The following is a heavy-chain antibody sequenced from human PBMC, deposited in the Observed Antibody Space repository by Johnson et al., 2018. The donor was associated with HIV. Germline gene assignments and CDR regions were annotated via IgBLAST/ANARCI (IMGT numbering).Heavy chain of an antibody. D-gene: IGHD3-16*01. J-gene: IGHJ3*02. CDR2: VYCGGTT. CDR3: AKAPWRGGDPNSAFDI. Sequence: VQLVESGGGLVQPGGSLRLSCAASGFTVSSNYMSWVRQAPGKGLESVSVVYCGGTTHYADSVQGRSTISRDNSKNTLYLQMNSLRAEDTAVYYCAKAPWRGGDPNSAFDIWGQGTMVTVSS. CDR1: GFTVSSNY. V-gene: IGHV3-66*02.